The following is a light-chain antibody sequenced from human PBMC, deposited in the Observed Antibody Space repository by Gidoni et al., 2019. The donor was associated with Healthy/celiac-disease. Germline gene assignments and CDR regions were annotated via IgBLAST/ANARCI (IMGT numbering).Light chain of an antibody. CDR2: YDS. CDR3: QVWDSSSDHPGV. J-gene: IGLJ3*02. V-gene: IGLV3-21*04. Sequence: SYVLTQPPSVSVAPGKTARITCGGNNIGSKSVHWYQQKPGQAPVLVIYYDSDRPSGIPARFSGSNSGNTATLTISRVEAGDEADYYCQVWDSSSDHPGVFGGGTKLTVL. CDR1: NIGSKS.